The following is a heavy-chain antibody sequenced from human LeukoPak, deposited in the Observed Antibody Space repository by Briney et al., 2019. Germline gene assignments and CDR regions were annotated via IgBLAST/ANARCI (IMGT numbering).Heavy chain of an antibody. Sequence: SETLSLTCTVSGDSITSHYWSWIRQPAGKGLEWIGRIHTSGSTNYNPSLKSRVTMSVDTSKNQFSLKLSSVTAADTAVYYCARQQWHDSSGYLRLNGVYGMDVWGQGTTVTVSS. CDR1: GDSITSHY. V-gene: IGHV4-4*07. J-gene: IGHJ6*02. D-gene: IGHD3-22*01. CDR2: IHTSGST. CDR3: ARQQWHDSSGYLRLNGVYGMDV.